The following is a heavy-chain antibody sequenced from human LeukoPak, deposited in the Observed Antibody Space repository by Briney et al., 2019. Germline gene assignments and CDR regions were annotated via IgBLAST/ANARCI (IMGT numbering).Heavy chain of an antibody. CDR1: EFTFSSYW. J-gene: IGHJ4*02. CDR2: IDSDGSDS. D-gene: IGHD3-10*01. V-gene: IGHV3-74*01. CDR3: AREGLAYGSGTDFDY. Sequence: PGGSLRLSCAASEFTFSSYWMHWGRQAPGKGLVWVSRIDSDGSDSIYADSLKGRFTISRDNAKNTLYLQMNSLRAEDTAIYYCAREGLAYGSGTDFDYWGQGTLATVSS.